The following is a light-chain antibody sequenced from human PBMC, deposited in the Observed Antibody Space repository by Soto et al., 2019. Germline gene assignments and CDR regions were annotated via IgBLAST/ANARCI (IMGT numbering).Light chain of an antibody. CDR3: QHYGRSAYT. CDR1: QSVSSNY. Sequence: EIVLTQSPGTLSLSPGERATLSCRASQSVSSNYLAWYQQKPGQAPRLLIYGASSRATGIPDRFSGSGSGTDFLLTISRLEPEDFAVYYCQHYGRSAYTFGQGTTLEIK. V-gene: IGKV3-20*01. J-gene: IGKJ2*01. CDR2: GAS.